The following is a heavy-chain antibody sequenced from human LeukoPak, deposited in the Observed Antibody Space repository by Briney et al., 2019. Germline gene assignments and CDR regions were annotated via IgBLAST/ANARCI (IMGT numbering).Heavy chain of an antibody. D-gene: IGHD6-13*01. Sequence: GGSLRLSCAVSGFSFSSYGMHWVRQAPGKGLEWVAVISYDGSNKCYADSVKGRFTISRDNSKNTLYLQMNSLRAEDTAVYYCAKDPRWQQLPMSDAFDIWGQGTMVTVSS. CDR2: ISYDGSNK. V-gene: IGHV3-30*18. CDR3: AKDPRWQQLPMSDAFDI. J-gene: IGHJ3*02. CDR1: GFSFSSYG.